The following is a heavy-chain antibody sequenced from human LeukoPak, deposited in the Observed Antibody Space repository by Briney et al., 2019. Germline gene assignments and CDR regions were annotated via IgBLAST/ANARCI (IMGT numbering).Heavy chain of an antibody. CDR1: GYSISSGYY. CDR3: ARASITMIVVVEEGRDY. Sequence: PSETLSLTCTVSGYSISSGYYWGWIRQPPGKGLEWIGSIYHSGSAYYNPSLKSRVTISVDTSKNQFSLKLSSVTAADTAVYYCARASITMIVVVEEGRDYWGQGTLVTVSS. CDR2: IYHSGSA. J-gene: IGHJ4*02. D-gene: IGHD3-22*01. V-gene: IGHV4-38-2*02.